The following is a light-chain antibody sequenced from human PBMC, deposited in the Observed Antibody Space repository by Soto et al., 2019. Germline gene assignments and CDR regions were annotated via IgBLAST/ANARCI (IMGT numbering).Light chain of an antibody. CDR3: QQYGSSPT. V-gene: IGKV3-20*01. J-gene: IGKJ1*01. CDR1: QSVSNNY. CDR2: GAS. Sequence: IAWTRSLGTMSLSPGERGTLSCRASQSVSNNYLAWYQQKPGQAPRLLIYGASNRATGIPDRFSGSGSGTDFTLTISRLEPAHLAVYSCQQYGSSPTFGQGTKVDIK.